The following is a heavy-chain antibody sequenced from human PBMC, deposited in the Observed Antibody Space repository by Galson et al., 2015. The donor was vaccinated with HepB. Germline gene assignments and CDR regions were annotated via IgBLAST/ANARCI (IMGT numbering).Heavy chain of an antibody. CDR2: IDIRSTT. V-gene: IGHV3-48*02. CDR3: ARGTYGGNSASDY. J-gene: IGHJ4*02. CDR1: GITFTSHS. Sequence: SLRLSCTASGITFTSHSMIWVRQAPGKGLEWVLYIDIRSTTYYADSVKGRLTSSRDNAKNSLYLQMNSLRDEDTAVYYCARGTYGGNSASDYWGQGTLVAVSS. D-gene: IGHD4-23*01.